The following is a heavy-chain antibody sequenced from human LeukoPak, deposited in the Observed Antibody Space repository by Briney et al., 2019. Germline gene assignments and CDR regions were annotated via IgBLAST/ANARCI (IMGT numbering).Heavy chain of an antibody. V-gene: IGHV1-2*02. CDR3: ARAKYSSSWEYYFDY. CDR1: GYTFTGYY. Sequence: GASVKVSCKASGYTFTGYYMHWVRQAPGQGLEWMGWINPNSGGTNYAQKFQGRVTMTRDTSISTAYMELSRLRSDDTAVYYCARAKYSSSWEYYFDYWGQGTLVTVSS. CDR2: INPNSGGT. J-gene: IGHJ4*02. D-gene: IGHD6-13*01.